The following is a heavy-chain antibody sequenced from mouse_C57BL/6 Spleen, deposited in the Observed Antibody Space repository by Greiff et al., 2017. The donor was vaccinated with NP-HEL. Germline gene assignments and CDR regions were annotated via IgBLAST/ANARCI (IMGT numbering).Heavy chain of an antibody. CDR1: GYTFTDYN. Sequence: VVEPGASVKIPCKASGYTFTDYNMDWVKQSHGKSLEWIGDINPNNGGTIYNQKFKGKATLTVDKSSSTAYMELRSLTSEDTAVYYCARSLSLGADWGQGTLVTVSA. D-gene: IGHD6-2*01. V-gene: IGHV1-18*01. CDR3: ARSLSLGAD. J-gene: IGHJ3*01. CDR2: INPNNGGT.